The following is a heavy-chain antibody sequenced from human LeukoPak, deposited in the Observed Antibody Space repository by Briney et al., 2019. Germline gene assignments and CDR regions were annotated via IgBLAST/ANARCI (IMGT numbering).Heavy chain of an antibody. Sequence: GGSLRLSCAASGFTFSSYAMSWVRQAPGKGLEWVSAISGSGGSTYYADSVKGRFTISRDNSKNTLYLQMNSLRAEDTAVYYCARDDWDYYYYYMDVWGKGTTVTVSS. J-gene: IGHJ6*03. CDR1: GFTFSSYA. CDR3: ARDDWDYYYYYMDV. CDR2: ISGSGGST. D-gene: IGHD3-9*01. V-gene: IGHV3-23*01.